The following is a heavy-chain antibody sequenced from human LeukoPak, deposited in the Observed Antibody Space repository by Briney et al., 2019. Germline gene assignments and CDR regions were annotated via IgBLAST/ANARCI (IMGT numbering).Heavy chain of an antibody. Sequence: PSETLSLTCTVPGGSISSYYWSWIRQPPGKGLEWIGYIYYSGSTNYNPSLKSRVTISVDTSKNQFSLKLSSVTAADTAVYYCAGSAAAAPLDYWGQGTLVTVSS. CDR3: AGSAAAAPLDY. CDR2: IYYSGST. J-gene: IGHJ4*02. V-gene: IGHV4-59*01. D-gene: IGHD6-13*01. CDR1: GGSISSYY.